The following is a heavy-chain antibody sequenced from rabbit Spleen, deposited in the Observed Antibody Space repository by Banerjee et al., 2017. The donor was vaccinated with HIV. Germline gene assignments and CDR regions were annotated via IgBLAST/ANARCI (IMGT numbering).Heavy chain of an antibody. CDR1: GFSFSSTYY. Sequence: QEQLEESGGDLVKPEGSLTLTCTASGFSFSSTYYMCWVRQAPGKGLECIACIYAGSSGSTYYANWAKGRFTISKTSSTTVTLQMTSLTVADTATYFCARGSATMTMVITGYYLSLWGPGTLVTVS. V-gene: IGHV1S45*01. D-gene: IGHD2-1*01. CDR2: IYAGSSGST. J-gene: IGHJ4*01. CDR3: ARGSATMTMVITGYYLSL.